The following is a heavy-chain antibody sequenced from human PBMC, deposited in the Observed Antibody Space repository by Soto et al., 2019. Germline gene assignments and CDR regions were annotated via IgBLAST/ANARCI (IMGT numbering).Heavy chain of an antibody. CDR2: IYYSGST. CDR1: GGSISSYY. Sequence: QVQLQESGPGLVKPSETLSLTCTVSGGSISSYYWSWIRQPPGKGLELIGYIYYSGSTNYNPSLKSRVTISVDTSKNQFSLKLSSVTAADTAVYYCARGTVGATVDYWGQGTLVTVSS. V-gene: IGHV4-59*01. J-gene: IGHJ4*02. D-gene: IGHD1-26*01. CDR3: ARGTVGATVDY.